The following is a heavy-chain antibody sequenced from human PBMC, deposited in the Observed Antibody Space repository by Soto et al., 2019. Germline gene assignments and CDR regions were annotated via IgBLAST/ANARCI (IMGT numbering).Heavy chain of an antibody. CDR3: ARGGTSGWLKGADDV. J-gene: IGHJ3*01. CDR1: GGTLNKHA. CDR2: IIPMFGIP. D-gene: IGHD6-19*01. Sequence: QVQLVQSGAEVKKPGSSVKVSCKASGGTLNKHAITWVRRAPGQGLEWLGGIIPMFGIPNYPQKLQGRVIITADDSTNTSHMELSSLTSDDTAVYFCARGGTSGWLKGADDVWGQGTMVTVSS. V-gene: IGHV1-69*01.